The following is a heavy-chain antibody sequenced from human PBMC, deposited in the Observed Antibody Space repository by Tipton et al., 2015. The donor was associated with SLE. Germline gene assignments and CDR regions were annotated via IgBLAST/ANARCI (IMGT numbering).Heavy chain of an antibody. Sequence: QSGAEVKEPGASVKVSCKASGYTFSSYGVSWGRQAPGQGLEWMGWITAYNNKTNYAQKLQGRVTMTTDSSTSTAYMELRNLRSDGPAMYYCARDFNEQWLDSYSGMDVWGPGPTVTVSS. D-gene: IGHD6-19*01. CDR3: ARDFNEQWLDSYSGMDV. V-gene: IGHV1-18*01. J-gene: IGHJ6*02. CDR1: GYTFSSYG. CDR2: ITAYNNKT.